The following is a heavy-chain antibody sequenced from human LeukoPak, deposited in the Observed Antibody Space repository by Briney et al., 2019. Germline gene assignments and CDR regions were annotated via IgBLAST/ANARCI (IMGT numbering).Heavy chain of an antibody. CDR2: IYYSGST. Sequence: SETLSLTCTVSAGSISSYYWSWIRQPPGKGLEWIGYIYYSGSTNYNPSLKSRVTISVDTSKNQFSLKLSSVTAADTAVYYCARRLVGYYGMDVWGQGTTVTVSS. D-gene: IGHD3-10*01. CDR1: AGSISSYY. V-gene: IGHV4-59*08. CDR3: ARRLVGYYGMDV. J-gene: IGHJ6*02.